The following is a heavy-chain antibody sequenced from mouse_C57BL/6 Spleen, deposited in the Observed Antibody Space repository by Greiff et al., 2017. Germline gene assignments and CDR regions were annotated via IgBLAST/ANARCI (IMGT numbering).Heavy chain of an antibody. CDR3: AIEGGSHYDFDY. CDR1: GYTFTGYW. CDR2: IHPYDSDT. J-gene: IGHJ2*01. V-gene: IGHV1-74*01. D-gene: IGHD2-5*01. Sequence: VQLQQPGAELVKPGASVKVSCKASGYTFTGYWMHWVKQRPGQGLEWIGRIHPYDSDTNYNQKFKGKATLTVDKSSSTAYMQLSSLTSEDSAVYYCAIEGGSHYDFDYWGQGTTLTVSS.